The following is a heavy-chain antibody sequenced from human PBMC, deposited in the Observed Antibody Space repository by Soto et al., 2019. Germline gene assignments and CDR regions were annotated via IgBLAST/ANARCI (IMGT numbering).Heavy chain of an antibody. CDR1: GGSISSSNW. Sequence: PSETLSLTCAVSGGSISSSNWWSWVRQPPGKGLEWIGEIYHSGSTNYNPSLKSRVTISVDKSKNQFSLKLSSVTAADTAVYYGASVRGGYYYAMDVWGQGTTVTVSS. CDR2: IYHSGST. V-gene: IGHV4-4*02. J-gene: IGHJ6*02. D-gene: IGHD3-10*02. CDR3: ASVRGGYYYAMDV.